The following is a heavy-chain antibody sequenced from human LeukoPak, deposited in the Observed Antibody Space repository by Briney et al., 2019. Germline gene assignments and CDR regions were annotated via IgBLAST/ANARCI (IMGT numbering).Heavy chain of an antibody. Sequence: ASVKVSCKVSGDTLTKLSIHWVRQAPGKGLEWMGGFDPKDGETIYAQNFQGRVTMTEDTATGIAYLEFSSLTSEDTAVYYCARKIQGEQHPFDYWGQGALVTVSS. D-gene: IGHD3-16*01. V-gene: IGHV1-24*01. J-gene: IGHJ4*02. CDR2: FDPKDGET. CDR3: ARKIQGEQHPFDY. CDR1: GDTLTKLS.